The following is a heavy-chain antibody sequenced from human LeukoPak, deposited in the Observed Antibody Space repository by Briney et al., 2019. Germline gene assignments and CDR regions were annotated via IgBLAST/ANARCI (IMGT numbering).Heavy chain of an antibody. V-gene: IGHV4-34*01. CDR3: ARVPYDYVWGSYRYHLDY. CDR1: GGSFSGYY. D-gene: IGHD3-16*02. Sequence: SETLSLTCAVYGGSFSGYYWSWIRQPPGKGLEWIGEINHSGSTNYNPSLKSRVTISVDTSKNQFSLKLSSVTAADTAVYYCARVPYDYVWGSYRYHLDYWGQGTLVTVSS. CDR2: INHSGST. J-gene: IGHJ4*02.